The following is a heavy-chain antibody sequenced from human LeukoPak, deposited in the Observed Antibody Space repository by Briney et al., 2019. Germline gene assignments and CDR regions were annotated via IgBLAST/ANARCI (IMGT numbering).Heavy chain of an antibody. V-gene: IGHV4-34*01. J-gene: IGHJ3*02. CDR1: GGSFSGYY. Sequence: SETLSLTCAVYGGSFSGYYWSWIRQPPGKGLEWIGEINHSGSTNYDPSLKSRVTISVDTSKNQLSLKLSSVTAADTAVYYCAIRRGITGTGNIWGQGTMVTVSS. CDR2: INHSGST. CDR3: AIRRGITGTGNI. D-gene: IGHD1-20*01.